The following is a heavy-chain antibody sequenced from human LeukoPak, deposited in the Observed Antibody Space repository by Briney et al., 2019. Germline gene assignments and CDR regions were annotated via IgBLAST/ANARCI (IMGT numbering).Heavy chain of an antibody. CDR1: GYTFTSYD. CDR3: ARGPDWGFWHYFDY. J-gene: IGHJ4*02. CDR2: MNPNSGNT. D-gene: IGHD7-27*01. Sequence: ASVKVSCTASGYTFTSYDINWVRQDTGQGLQWMGWMNPNSGNTGYAQKFQGRVTITKNTSISTAYMELSSLRSEDTAVYYCARGPDWGFWHYFDYWGQGTLVTVSS. V-gene: IGHV1-8*03.